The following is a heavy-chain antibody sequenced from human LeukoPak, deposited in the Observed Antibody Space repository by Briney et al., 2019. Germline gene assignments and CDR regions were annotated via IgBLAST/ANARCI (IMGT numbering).Heavy chain of an antibody. V-gene: IGHV4-59*01. Sequence: SETLSLTCTVSGGSISSYYWSWIRQPLGKGLEWIGYIYYSGSTNYNPSLKSRVTISVDTSKNQFSLKLSSVTAADTAVYYCARVACGGDCSIDYWGQGTLVTVSS. J-gene: IGHJ4*02. CDR3: ARVACGGDCSIDY. D-gene: IGHD2-21*02. CDR1: GGSISSYY. CDR2: IYYSGST.